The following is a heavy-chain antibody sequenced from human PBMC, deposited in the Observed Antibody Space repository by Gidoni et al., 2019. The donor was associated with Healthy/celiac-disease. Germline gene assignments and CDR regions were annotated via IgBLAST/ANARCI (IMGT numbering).Heavy chain of an antibody. Sequence: QLTLNESCSLLVKPTETLTLTCPVSGFSLSNARMGVSWIRQPPGKALEWLAHIFSNDEKSYSTSLKSRLTISKDTSKSQVVLTMTNMDPVDTATYYCARTYYYDRSGYFVQPPLDWGQGTLVTVSS. CDR2: IFSNDEK. CDR1: GFSLSNARMG. CDR3: ARTYYYDRSGYFVQPPLD. D-gene: IGHD3-22*01. V-gene: IGHV2-26*01. J-gene: IGHJ4*02.